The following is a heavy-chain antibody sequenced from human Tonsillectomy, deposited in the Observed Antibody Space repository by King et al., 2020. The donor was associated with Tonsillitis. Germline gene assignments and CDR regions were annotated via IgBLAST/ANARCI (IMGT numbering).Heavy chain of an antibody. D-gene: IGHD3-16*01. CDR3: ATTSGPGGTFDF. V-gene: IGHV3-7*03. CDR1: GFTFSTYP. CDR2: IKQDGSEK. J-gene: IGHJ3*01. Sequence: VQLVESGGGLVQPGGSLRLSCAASGFTFSTYPMSWVRQAPGKGLECLAKIKQDGSEKDYVDSVKGRFTISRDNAKNLLYLQMNSPRAEDTAVYFCATTSGPGGTFDFWGQGTTVTVSS.